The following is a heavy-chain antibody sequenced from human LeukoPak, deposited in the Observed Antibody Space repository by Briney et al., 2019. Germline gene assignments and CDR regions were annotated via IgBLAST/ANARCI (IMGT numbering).Heavy chain of an antibody. V-gene: IGHV4-34*01. J-gene: IGHJ4*02. D-gene: IGHD3-9*01. CDR2: INHSGST. CDR3: ARAAHVLRYLTRGSANDY. CDR1: GGSFSGYY. Sequence: SETLSLTCAVYGGSFSGYYWSWIRQPAGKGLEWIGEINHSGSTNYNPSLKSRVTISVDTSKNQFSLKLSSVTAADTAVYYCARAAHVLRYLTRGSANDYWGQGTLVTVSS.